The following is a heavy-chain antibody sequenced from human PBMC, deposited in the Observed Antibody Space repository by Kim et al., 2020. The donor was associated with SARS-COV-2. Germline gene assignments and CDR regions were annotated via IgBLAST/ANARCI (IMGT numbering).Heavy chain of an antibody. D-gene: IGHD6-19*01. CDR2: TYYRSKWYN. J-gene: IGHJ3*02. Sequence: SQTLSLTCAISGDSVSSNSAAWNWIRQSPSRGLEWLGRTYYRSKWYNDYAVSVKSRITINPDTSKNQFSLQLNSVTPEDTAVYYCARDTAHDSSGWYVAFDIWGQGTMVTVSS. V-gene: IGHV6-1*01. CDR1: GDSVSSNSAA. CDR3: ARDTAHDSSGWYVAFDI.